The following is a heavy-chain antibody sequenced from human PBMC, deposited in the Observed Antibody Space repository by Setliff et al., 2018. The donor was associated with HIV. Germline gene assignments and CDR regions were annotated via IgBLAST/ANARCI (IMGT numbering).Heavy chain of an antibody. V-gene: IGHV5-51*01. CDR2: IYPGESDS. D-gene: IGHD6-25*01. J-gene: IGHJ4*02. Sequence: GESLKISCHLSGYSFVDFWIGWVSQMPGKGLEWVGFIYPGESDSRYSPSFRGQVTISADKSTTTAYLDWDSLKASDTAMYYCVRYIGAAAGYIDHWGQGTLVTVSS. CDR3: VRYIGAAAGYIDH. CDR1: GYSFVDFW.